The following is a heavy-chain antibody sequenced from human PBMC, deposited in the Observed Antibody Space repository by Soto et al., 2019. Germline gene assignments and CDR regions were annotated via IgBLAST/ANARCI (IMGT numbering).Heavy chain of an antibody. Sequence: SETLSLTCTVSGGSISSGDYYWSWIRQPPGKGLEWLGYLYYSGGTYYNPSLKSRVTISVDTSKNQFSLKLSSVTAADTAVSYCARGEEKEYFQHWGQGTLVTVSS. J-gene: IGHJ1*01. CDR1: GGSISSGDYY. CDR2: LYYSGGT. V-gene: IGHV4-30-4*01. CDR3: ARGEEKEYFQH. D-gene: IGHD1-26*01.